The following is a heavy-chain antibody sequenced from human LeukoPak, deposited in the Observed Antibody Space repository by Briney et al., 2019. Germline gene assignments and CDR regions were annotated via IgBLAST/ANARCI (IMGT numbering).Heavy chain of an antibody. Sequence: GASVKVSCKASGGTFSSYAISWVRQAPGQGLEWMGRIIPILGIANYAQKFQGRVTITADKSTSTAYMELSSLRSEDTAVYYCARDGPSLDILTGSSLLDYWGQGTLVTVSS. CDR1: GGTFSSYA. V-gene: IGHV1-69*04. D-gene: IGHD3-9*01. CDR2: IIPILGIA. CDR3: ARDGPSLDILTGSSLLDY. J-gene: IGHJ4*02.